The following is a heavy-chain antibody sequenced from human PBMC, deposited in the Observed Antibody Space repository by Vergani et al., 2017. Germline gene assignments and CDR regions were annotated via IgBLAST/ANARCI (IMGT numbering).Heavy chain of an antibody. Sequence: QVQLQESGPGLVKPSQTLSLTCTVSGGSINSHNYYWSWIRQPAGKGLEWIGRIHTSGSTNYNPSLKSRVTMSEDTSKNQFSLNLTSVTAADTAVYFCARGSCLGGSCPGAFDIWGQGTMVTVSS. J-gene: IGHJ3*02. CDR2: IHTSGST. CDR1: GGSINSHNYY. CDR3: ARGSCLGGSCPGAFDI. V-gene: IGHV4-61*02. D-gene: IGHD2-15*01.